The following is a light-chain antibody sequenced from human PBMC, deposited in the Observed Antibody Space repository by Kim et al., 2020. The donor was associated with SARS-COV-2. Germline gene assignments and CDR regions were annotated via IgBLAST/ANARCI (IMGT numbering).Light chain of an antibody. V-gene: IGKV1-27*01. J-gene: IGKJ1*01. Sequence: VSVGDRVTITCRASQGITNSLAWYQQKPGKVPQLLIYAASALQSGVPSRFSGSGSGTDFTLTISSLQPEDVATYYCQKYNSAPWTFGQGTKVEYQT. CDR1: QGITNS. CDR3: QKYNSAPWT. CDR2: AAS.